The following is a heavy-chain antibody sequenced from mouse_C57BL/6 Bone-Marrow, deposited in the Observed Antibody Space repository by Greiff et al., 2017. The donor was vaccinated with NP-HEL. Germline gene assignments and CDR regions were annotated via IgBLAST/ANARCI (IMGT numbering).Heavy chain of an antibody. CDR3: TRDGPFDD. CDR2: IRLKSDNYAT. CDR1: GFTFSNYW. V-gene: IGHV6-3*01. D-gene: IGHD2-3*01. J-gene: IGHJ2*01. Sequence: DVQLQESGGGLVQPGGSMKLSCVASGFTFSNYWMNWVRQSPEKGLEWVAQIRLKSDNYATHYAESVKGRFTISRDDSKSSVYLQMNNLRAEDTGIYYCTRDGPFDDWGQGTTLTVAS.